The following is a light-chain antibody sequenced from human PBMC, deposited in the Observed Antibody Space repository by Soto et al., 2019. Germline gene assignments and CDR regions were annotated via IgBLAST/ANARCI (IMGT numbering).Light chain of an antibody. CDR2: DAS. V-gene: IGKV1-33*01. CDR1: QDITNY. J-gene: IGKJ5*01. Sequence: DIQMTQSPSSLSASVGDRVTITCQASQDITNYLNWYQQKPGKAPKLLIYDASNLQTGVPSRFSGSGYGTDFTFTISSLQPEDAATYYCQQYDHLPSITFRQGTRLDFK. CDR3: QQYDHLPSIT.